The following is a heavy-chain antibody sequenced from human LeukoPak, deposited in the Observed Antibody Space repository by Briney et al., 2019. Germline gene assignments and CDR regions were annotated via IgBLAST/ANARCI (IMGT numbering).Heavy chain of an antibody. CDR2: IKHGGSEQ. CDR1: GFIFTSNR. D-gene: IGHD3-16*01. V-gene: IGHV3-7*01. CDR3: TRGLGEHGGVSDR. Sequence: GGSLRLSCAASGFIFTSNRMNWVRQAPGKGLEWVANIKHGGSEQIYVDSVKGRFTISKDNAKDSVYLQMNSLRAEDTAVYYCTRGLGEHGGVSDRWGQGTLVIVS. J-gene: IGHJ5*02.